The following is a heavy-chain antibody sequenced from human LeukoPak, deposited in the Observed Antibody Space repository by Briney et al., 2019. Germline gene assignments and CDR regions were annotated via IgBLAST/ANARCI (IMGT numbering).Heavy chain of an antibody. Sequence: SQTLSLTCTVSGGSISSGAYYWSWIRQHPGKGLEWIGYIRYSGSTYYNPSLKSRITMSVDTSKYQFSLTLSSVTAADTAVYYCARTKGGNSAFDDWGQGFLVTVSS. CDR3: ARTKGGNSAFDD. D-gene: IGHD4-23*01. CDR2: IRYSGST. CDR1: GGSISSGAYY. J-gene: IGHJ4*02. V-gene: IGHV4-31*03.